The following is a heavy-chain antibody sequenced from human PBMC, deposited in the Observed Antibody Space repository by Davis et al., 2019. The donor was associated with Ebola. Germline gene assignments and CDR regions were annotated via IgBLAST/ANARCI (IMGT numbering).Heavy chain of an antibody. CDR3: AGPSGSLGY. V-gene: IGHV3-30*03. CDR1: EFTFRNYG. D-gene: IGHD3-22*01. CDR2: ISYDGSNK. J-gene: IGHJ4*02. Sequence: GGSLRLSCVGSEFTFRNYGMHWVRQAPGKGLEWVAVISYDGSNKYYADSVKGRFTISRDNSKNTLYLQMNSLRAEDTAVYYCAGPSGSLGYWGQGTLVTVSS.